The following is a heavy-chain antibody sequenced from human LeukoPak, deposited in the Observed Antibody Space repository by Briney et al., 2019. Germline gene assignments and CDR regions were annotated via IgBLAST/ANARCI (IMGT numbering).Heavy chain of an antibody. Sequence: ASVKVSCKASVYTFTSYDINWVRQATGQGREWVGWMNPKSCNTGYAQKLQGRVTMTSNTSIITAYRELSSLRSEDTAVYYCAREGYCSGGSCHERFDYWGQGTLVTVSS. J-gene: IGHJ4*02. CDR1: VYTFTSYD. V-gene: IGHV1-8*01. CDR2: MNPKSCNT. D-gene: IGHD2-15*01. CDR3: AREGYCSGGSCHERFDY.